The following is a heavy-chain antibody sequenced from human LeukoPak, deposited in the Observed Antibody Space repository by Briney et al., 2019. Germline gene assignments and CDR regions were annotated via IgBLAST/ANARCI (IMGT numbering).Heavy chain of an antibody. J-gene: IGHJ4*02. Sequence: SETLSLTCTVSGGSISSGGYYWSWIRQHPGKGLEWIGYIYYSGSTYYNPSLKSRVTISVDTSKNQFSLKLSSVTAADTAVYYCARERVQLALDYWGREPWSPSPQ. CDR1: GGSISSGGYY. CDR2: IYYSGST. CDR3: ARERVQLALDY. V-gene: IGHV4-31*03. D-gene: IGHD6-13*01.